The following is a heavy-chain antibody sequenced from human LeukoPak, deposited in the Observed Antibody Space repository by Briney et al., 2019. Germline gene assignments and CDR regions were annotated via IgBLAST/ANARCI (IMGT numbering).Heavy chain of an antibody. CDR2: SSAYNGNT. D-gene: IGHD2-15*01. Sequence: GASVKVSCKASGYTFTSYGISWVRQAPGQGLEWMGWSSAYNGNTNYAQKLQGRVTMTTDTSTSTAYMELRSLRSDDTAVYYCARDRPLDFYCSGSSCYSDYYYYYGMDVWGQGTTVTVSS. CDR3: ARDRPLDFYCSGSSCYSDYYYYYGMDV. CDR1: GYTFTSYG. J-gene: IGHJ6*02. V-gene: IGHV1-18*01.